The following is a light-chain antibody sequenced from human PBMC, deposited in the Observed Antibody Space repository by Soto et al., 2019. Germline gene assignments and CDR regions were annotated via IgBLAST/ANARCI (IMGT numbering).Light chain of an antibody. CDR2: EVS. J-gene: IGLJ3*02. CDR3: SSYAGDINVDV. CDR1: SSDIGLYNY. Sequence: QSALTQPPSASGSPGQSVTISCAGTSSDIGLYNYVSWYQHHPGKAPKLIIYEVSKRPPGVPDRFSGSKSGNTASLTVSGLQAEDEADYYCSSYAGDINVDVFGGGTKLTVL. V-gene: IGLV2-8*01.